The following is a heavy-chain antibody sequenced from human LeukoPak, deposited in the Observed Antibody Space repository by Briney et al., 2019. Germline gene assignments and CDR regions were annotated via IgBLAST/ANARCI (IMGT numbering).Heavy chain of an antibody. D-gene: IGHD3-22*01. V-gene: IGHV3-30*18. CDR3: AKDRNYYDSSGYPGY. CDR1: GFTFSNYG. J-gene: IGHJ4*02. Sequence: GGSLRLSCAASGFTFSNYGMHWVRQAPGKGLEWVAVISYDGSNKYYADSVKGRFTISRDNSKNTLYLQMNSLRAEDTAVYYCAKDRNYYDSSGYPGYWGQGTLVTVSS. CDR2: ISYDGSNK.